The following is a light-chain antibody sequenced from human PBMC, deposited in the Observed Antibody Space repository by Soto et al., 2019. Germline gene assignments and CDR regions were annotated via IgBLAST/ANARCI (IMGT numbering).Light chain of an antibody. CDR3: QQSYSTPLP. Sequence: DIQMTQSPSSLSASVGDRVTITCRASQSISSYLNWYQQKPGIAPKLLIYAASSLQSGVPSRFSGSGSGTDFTLTISSLQPEDFATYYCQQSYSTPLPFGLGTKVEIK. CDR2: AAS. CDR1: QSISSY. V-gene: IGKV1-39*01. J-gene: IGKJ1*01.